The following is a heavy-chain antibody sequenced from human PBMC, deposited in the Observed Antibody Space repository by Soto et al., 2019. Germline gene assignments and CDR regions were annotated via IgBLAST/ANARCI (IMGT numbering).Heavy chain of an antibody. D-gene: IGHD3-9*01. J-gene: IGHJ3*02. CDR1: GDTISTGGYT. Sequence: SETLSLTCDVSGDTISTGGYTWAWIRQPPGKALEWLGYTYDSGSTYYNPSLKSRVIMSMDTSKNQFSLNLSSVTAADTAVYFCAASYYAILTGHFAFDMWGHGTIVTVSS. CDR3: AASYYAILTGHFAFDM. CDR2: TYDSGST. V-gene: IGHV4-30-2*02.